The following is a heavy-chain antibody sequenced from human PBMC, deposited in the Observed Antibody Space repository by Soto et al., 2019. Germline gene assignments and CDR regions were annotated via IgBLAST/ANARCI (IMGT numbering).Heavy chain of an antibody. D-gene: IGHD6-19*01. J-gene: IGHJ6*02. CDR3: ARDRYSSQVHYYYGMDV. CDR2: IYYSGST. V-gene: IGHV4-31*03. Sequence: TLSLTCTVSGGSISNGGYYWVWIRHDPGKGLEWIGYIYYSGSTCYNPSLKSRITISVDTSKNQFSLKLRSVTAADTAVYYCARDRYSSQVHYYYGMDVWGQGTTVTVSS. CDR1: GGSISNGGYY.